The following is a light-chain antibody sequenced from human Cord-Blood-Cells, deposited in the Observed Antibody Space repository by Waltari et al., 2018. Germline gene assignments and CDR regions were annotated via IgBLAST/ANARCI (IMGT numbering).Light chain of an antibody. CDR1: QSIRSH. CDR3: QQSYSTPYT. V-gene: IGKV1-39*01. J-gene: IGKJ2*01. CDR2: AAS. Sequence: DIQMTQYPSSLSASVGDRVTITCRASQSIRSHLNWYQQKPGKAPKLLIYAASSLQSGVPSRFSGSGCGTYFTLTISSLQPEDFATYYCQQSYSTPYTFGQGTKLEIK.